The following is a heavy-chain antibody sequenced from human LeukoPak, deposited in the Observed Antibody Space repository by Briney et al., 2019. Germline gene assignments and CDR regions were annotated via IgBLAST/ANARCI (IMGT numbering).Heavy chain of an antibody. CDR2: INTDGSGSGT. CDR1: GLTFSSDW. J-gene: IGHJ4*02. CDR3: ARDLRSAADY. V-gene: IGHV3-74*01. Sequence: PGGSLRLSCAASGLTFSSDWMHWVRRAPGKGLVWVSRINTDGSGSGTSYADSVKGRFTISRDNAKNTLYLQMNSLRVEDTAVYYCARDLRSAADYWGQGTLVTVSS.